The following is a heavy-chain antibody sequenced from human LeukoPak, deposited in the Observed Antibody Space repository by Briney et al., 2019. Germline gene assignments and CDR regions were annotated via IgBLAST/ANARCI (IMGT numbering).Heavy chain of an antibody. CDR3: ARDPYSSSWSYGMDV. Sequence: PGGSLRLSCTASGFTFSNYWMSWVRQTPEKGLEWVANIKQDGSETVYVDSVKGRFTISRDNAQTSLYPQMSSLRAEDTAVYYCARDPYSSSWSYGMDVWGQGTTVTVSS. CDR2: IKQDGSET. J-gene: IGHJ6*02. CDR1: GFTFSNYW. D-gene: IGHD6-13*01. V-gene: IGHV3-7*05.